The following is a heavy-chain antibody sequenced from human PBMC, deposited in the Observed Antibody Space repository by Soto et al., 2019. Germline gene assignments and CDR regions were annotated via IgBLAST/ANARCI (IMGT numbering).Heavy chain of an antibody. CDR1: GFTFSDYN. CDR2: ISGRSNTI. J-gene: IGHJ4*02. V-gene: IGHV3-48*01. CDR3: TREGDGSGFFSDF. D-gene: IGHD3-22*01. Sequence: EVHLVESGGGFVQPGGPLRLSCVASGFTFSDYNMNWVRQAPGKGMEWVSFISGRSNTIYYADSVKGRFTISRDNAKNSLYLLMNSLRAEDTAVYYCTREGDGSGFFSDFWGQGALVTVSS.